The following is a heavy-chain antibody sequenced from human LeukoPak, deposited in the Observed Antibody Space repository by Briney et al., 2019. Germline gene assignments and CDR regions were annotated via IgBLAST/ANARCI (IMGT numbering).Heavy chain of an antibody. CDR2: IYYSGST. Sequence: SETLSLTCTVSGGSISSSSYYWGWIRQPPGKGLEWIGSIYYSGSTYYNPSLKSRVTISVDTSKNQFSLKLSSVTAADTAAYYCAGEGLYGSGSYYNYWGQGTLVTVSS. J-gene: IGHJ4*02. V-gene: IGHV4-39*01. CDR3: AGEGLYGSGSYYNY. CDR1: GGSISSSSYY. D-gene: IGHD3-10*01.